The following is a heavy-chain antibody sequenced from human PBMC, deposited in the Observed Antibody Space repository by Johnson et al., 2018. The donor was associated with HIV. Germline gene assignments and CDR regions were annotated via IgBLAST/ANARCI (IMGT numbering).Heavy chain of an antibody. CDR1: GFTVSSNY. CDR2: IYSGGST. J-gene: IGHJ3*02. CDR3: ARTITKSAFDI. D-gene: IGHD3-10*01. V-gene: IGHV3-53*01. Sequence: VQLMESGGGLIQPGGSLRLSCAASGFTVSSNYMSWVRQAPGKGLEWVSVIYSGGSTYYADSVKGRFTISRDNSKNTLYLQMNSLRAEDTAVYYCARTITKSAFDIWGQGTMVTVSS.